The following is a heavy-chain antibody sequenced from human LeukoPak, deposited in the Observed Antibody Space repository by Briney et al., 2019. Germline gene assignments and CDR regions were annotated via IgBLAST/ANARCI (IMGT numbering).Heavy chain of an antibody. Sequence: GGSLRLSCAASGFTFSSYSMNWVRQAPGKGLEWVSSISSSSYIYYADSVKGRFTISRDNAKNSLYLQMNSLRAEDTAVYYCARAHPDYYDSSPSDYWGQGTLVTVSS. J-gene: IGHJ4*02. V-gene: IGHV3-21*01. CDR3: ARAHPDYYDSSPSDY. D-gene: IGHD3-22*01. CDR1: GFTFSSYS. CDR2: ISSSSYI.